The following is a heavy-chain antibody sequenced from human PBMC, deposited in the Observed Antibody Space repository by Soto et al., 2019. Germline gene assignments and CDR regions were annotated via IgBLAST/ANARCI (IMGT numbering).Heavy chain of an antibody. V-gene: IGHV1-69*13. J-gene: IGHJ6*02. CDR3: ARVPHGDYVGYYYGMDV. CDR1: GGTFSSYA. CDR2: IIPIFGTA. D-gene: IGHD4-17*01. Sequence: GASVKVSCKASGGTFSSYAISWVRQAPGQGLEWMGGIIPIFGTANYAQKFQGRVTITADESTSTAYMELSSLRSEDTAVYYCARVPHGDYVGYYYGMDVWGQGTTVTVSS.